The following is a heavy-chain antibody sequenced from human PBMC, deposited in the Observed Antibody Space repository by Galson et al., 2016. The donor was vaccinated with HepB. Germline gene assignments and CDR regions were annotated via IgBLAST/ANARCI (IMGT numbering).Heavy chain of an antibody. V-gene: IGHV3-30*18. CDR1: GFTFSSYA. CDR3: AKNDILTGYSAFDY. J-gene: IGHJ4*02. Sequence: SLRLSCAASGFTFSSYAMHWVRQVPGKGLQWVALIAYDGSNKFADSVKGRFTISRDNSKNTLYLQMSSLRAEDTAVYYCAKNDILTGYSAFDYWGQGTLVTVSS. D-gene: IGHD3-9*01. CDR2: IAYDGSNK.